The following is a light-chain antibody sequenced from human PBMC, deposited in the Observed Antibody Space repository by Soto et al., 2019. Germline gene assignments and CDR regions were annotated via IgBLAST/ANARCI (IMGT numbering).Light chain of an antibody. Sequence: QSVLTQSPSASASLGASVKLTCTLSSGYSNYAIAWHQQQSEKGPRFLMKINDDGTHSKGDGFSDRFSGSSSGAERHLTISSLQSEDEADYYCQSLGTGIQVFGGGTKLTVL. CDR1: SGYSNYA. V-gene: IGLV4-69*01. CDR2: INDDGTH. J-gene: IGLJ3*02. CDR3: QSLGTGIQV.